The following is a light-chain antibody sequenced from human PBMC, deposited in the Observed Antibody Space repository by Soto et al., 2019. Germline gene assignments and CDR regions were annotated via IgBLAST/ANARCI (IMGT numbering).Light chain of an antibody. CDR2: EVS. CDR1: SSDVGGYNY. J-gene: IGLJ1*01. CDR3: SSYTDSSKYV. Sequence: QSALTQPASVSGSPGQSITISCTGTSSDVGGYNYVSWYQQHPGKAPKLMISEVSNRPSGVSNRFSGSKSGNTASLTISGLQAEDEADYYCSSYTDSSKYVFGTGTKVTVL. V-gene: IGLV2-14*01.